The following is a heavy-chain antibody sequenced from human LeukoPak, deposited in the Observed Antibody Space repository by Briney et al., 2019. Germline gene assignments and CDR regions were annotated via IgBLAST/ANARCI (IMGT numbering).Heavy chain of an antibody. V-gene: IGHV1-18*01. CDR2: ISAYNGNT. CDR3: AREFVGGDYAHAFDI. J-gene: IGHJ3*02. CDR1: GYTFTSYD. Sequence: ASVKVSCKASGYTFTSYDINWVRQATGQGLEWMGWISAYNGNTNYAQKLQGRVTMTTDTSTSTAYMELRSLRSDDTAVYYCAREFVGGDYAHAFDIWGQGTMVTVSS. D-gene: IGHD4-17*01.